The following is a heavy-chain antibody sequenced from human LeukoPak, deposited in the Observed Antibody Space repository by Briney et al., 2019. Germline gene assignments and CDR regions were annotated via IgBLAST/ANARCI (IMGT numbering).Heavy chain of an antibody. J-gene: IGHJ3*02. Sequence: ASVKVSCKASGYTFTSYGISWERQAPGQGLEWMGWISAYNGNTNYAQKLQGRVTMTTDTSTSTAYMELRSLRSDDTAVYYCARVEMATINGAFDIWGQGTMVTVSS. CDR3: ARVEMATINGAFDI. V-gene: IGHV1-18*01. D-gene: IGHD5-24*01. CDR1: GYTFTSYG. CDR2: ISAYNGNT.